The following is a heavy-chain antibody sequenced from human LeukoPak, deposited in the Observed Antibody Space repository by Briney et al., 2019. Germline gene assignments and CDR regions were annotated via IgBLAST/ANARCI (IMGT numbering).Heavy chain of an antibody. CDR1: GGSFSGYY. Sequence: PSETLSLTCAVYGGSFSGYYWSWIRQPPGKGLEWIGEINHSGSTNYNPSLKSRVTISVDTSKNQISLKLSSVTAADTAVYYCARENHYYGSGSYYPLDYWGQGTLVTVSS. CDR2: INHSGST. CDR3: ARENHYYGSGSYYPLDY. J-gene: IGHJ4*02. D-gene: IGHD3-10*01. V-gene: IGHV4-34*01.